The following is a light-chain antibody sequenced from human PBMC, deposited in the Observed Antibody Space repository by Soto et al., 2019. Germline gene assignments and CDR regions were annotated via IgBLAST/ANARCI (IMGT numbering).Light chain of an antibody. V-gene: IGKV1-5*01. J-gene: IGKJ3*01. Sequence: DIQMTQSPSTLSASVGDRVTITCRASQTITTWLAWYQQKPGKAPKLLIYDASSLESGVPPRFSGSGSGTEFTLTISSLQPDDFATYYCQQYSSYSPITFGPGTKVDIK. CDR1: QTITTW. CDR2: DAS. CDR3: QQYSSYSPIT.